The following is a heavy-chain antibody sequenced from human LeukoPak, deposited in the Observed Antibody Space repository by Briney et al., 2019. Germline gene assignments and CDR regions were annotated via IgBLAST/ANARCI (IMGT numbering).Heavy chain of an antibody. Sequence: GGSLRLSCAASGFTFTSYGMNWVRQAPGKGLEWVSVISNSGDTTYYADSVKGQFTISRDNSKNTLHLQMDSLRAEDTAIYYCANLHRAPPDYWGQGTLVTVSS. CDR2: ISNSGDTT. V-gene: IGHV3-23*01. J-gene: IGHJ4*02. CDR1: GFTFTSYG. CDR3: ANLHRAPPDY.